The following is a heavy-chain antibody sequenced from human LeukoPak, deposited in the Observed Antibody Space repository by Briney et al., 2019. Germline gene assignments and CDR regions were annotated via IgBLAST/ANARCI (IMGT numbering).Heavy chain of an antibody. Sequence: PGGSLRLSCAGSGFTFSPYSIIWVRQAPGKGLEWVSYISSSSSYTNYADSVKGRFTISRDNAKNSLYLQMNSLRAEDTAVYYCARARWIVVPFDIWGQGTMVTVSS. CDR3: ARARWIVVPFDI. CDR2: ISSSSSYT. D-gene: IGHD2-2*01. CDR1: GFTFSPYS. V-gene: IGHV3-21*05. J-gene: IGHJ3*02.